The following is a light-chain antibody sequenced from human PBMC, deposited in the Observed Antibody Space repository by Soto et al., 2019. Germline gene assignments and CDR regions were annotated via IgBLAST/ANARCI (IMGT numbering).Light chain of an antibody. Sequence: QSALTQPASVSGSPGQSITISCTGTSTNVGSSNLVSWYQQYPGKAPKLMIYEGSKRPSGVSNRFSGSKSGNTASLTISGLQAEDEADYYCCSSAGGDGYVLFGGGTKLTVL. CDR3: CSSAGGDGYVL. CDR2: EGS. V-gene: IGLV2-23*01. J-gene: IGLJ2*01. CDR1: STNVGSSNL.